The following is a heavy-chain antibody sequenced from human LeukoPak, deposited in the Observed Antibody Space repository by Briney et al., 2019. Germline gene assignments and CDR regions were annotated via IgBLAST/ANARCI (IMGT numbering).Heavy chain of an antibody. D-gene: IGHD2-15*01. CDR2: ISFYNSYT. CDR3: VNVAKGRYFFYYMDV. J-gene: IGHJ6*03. CDR1: GYTLPNYG. V-gene: IGHV1-18*01. Sequence: ASVKVSCKASGYTLPNYGMSWVRQAPGQGLEWIGWISFYNSYTKYADKFQGRVTMTTDRVTMTTETSTATVEMELRSLRPDDTAVYLCVNVAKGRYFFYYMDVWGKGTTVTVSS.